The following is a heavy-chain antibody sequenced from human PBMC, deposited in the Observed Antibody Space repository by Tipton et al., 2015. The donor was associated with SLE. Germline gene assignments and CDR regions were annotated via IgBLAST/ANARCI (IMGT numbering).Heavy chain of an antibody. CDR2: TYYSGSP. J-gene: IGHJ5*02. D-gene: IGHD3-22*01. CDR1: GGSISSGGYY. Sequence: TLSLTCNVSGGSISSGGYYWSWIRQQPGKGLEWIGYTYYSGSPYYNPSLKSRVTISLDMSKNKFSLRLISVTAADTAVYYCPIYYHDSTGLHWFDPWGQGTLVTVSS. V-gene: IGHV4-31*03. CDR3: PIYYHDSTGLHWFDP.